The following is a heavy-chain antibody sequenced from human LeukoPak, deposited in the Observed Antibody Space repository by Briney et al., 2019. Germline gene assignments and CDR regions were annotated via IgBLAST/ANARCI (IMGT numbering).Heavy chain of an antibody. V-gene: IGHV3-30*04. D-gene: IGHD1-26*01. J-gene: IGHJ4*02. CDR3: ATHSGSYYYLFDY. CDR2: ISYDGSNK. Sequence: GGSLRLSCAASGSTFSSHAMHWVRQAPGKGLEWVAVISYDGSNKYYADSVKGRFTISRDNSKNTLYLQMNSLRAEDTAVYYCATHSGSYYYLFDYWGQGTLVTVS. CDR1: GSTFSSHA.